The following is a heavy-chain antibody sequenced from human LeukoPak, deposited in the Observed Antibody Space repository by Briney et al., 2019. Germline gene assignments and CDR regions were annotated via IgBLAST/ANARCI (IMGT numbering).Heavy chain of an antibody. CDR2: IRYDGSNK. V-gene: IGHV3-30*02. J-gene: IGHJ4*02. D-gene: IGHD3-22*01. Sequence: PGGSLRLSCAASGFTFSSYGMHWVRQALGKGLEWVAFIRYDGSNKYYADSVKGRFTISRDNSKNTLYLQMNSLRAEDTAVYYCAKNPGLYYYDSSGYYYVDYWGQGTLVTVSS. CDR1: GFTFSSYG. CDR3: AKNPGLYYYDSSGYYYVDY.